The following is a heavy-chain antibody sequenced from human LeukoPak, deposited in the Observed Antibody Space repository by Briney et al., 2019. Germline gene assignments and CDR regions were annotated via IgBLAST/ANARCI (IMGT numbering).Heavy chain of an antibody. V-gene: IGHV1-2*02. J-gene: IGHJ4*02. CDR2: INPNSGGT. CDR3: ARDIVVVPAATDY. Sequence: GASVKVSCKASGYTFTGYYMHWVRQAPGQGLEWMGWINPNSGGTNYAQKFQGRVTMTRDTSISTAYMELSRLGSDDTAVYYCARDIVVVPAATDYWGQGTLVTVSS. D-gene: IGHD2-2*01. CDR1: GYTFTGYY.